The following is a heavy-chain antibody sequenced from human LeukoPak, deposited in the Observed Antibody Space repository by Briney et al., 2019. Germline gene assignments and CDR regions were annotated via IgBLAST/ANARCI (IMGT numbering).Heavy chain of an antibody. D-gene: IGHD6-13*01. CDR2: ISSSSSYI. CDR1: GFTFSSYS. Sequence: GGSLRLSCAASGFTFSSYSMNWVRQAPGKGLEGVSSISSSSSYIYYADSVKGRFTISRDNAKNSLYLQMNSLRAEDTAVYYCARDQRGSSWYPWGQGTLVTVSS. J-gene: IGHJ5*02. V-gene: IGHV3-21*01. CDR3: ARDQRGSSWYP.